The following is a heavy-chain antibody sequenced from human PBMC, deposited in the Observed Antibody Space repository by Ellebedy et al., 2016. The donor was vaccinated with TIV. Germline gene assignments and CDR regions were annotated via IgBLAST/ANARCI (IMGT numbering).Heavy chain of an antibody. CDR2: ISGSGGST. CDR1: GFTFSSYA. CDR3: AKPALRGLLWFGELNNWFDP. Sequence: GESLKISXAASGFTFSSYAMSWVRQAPGKGLEWVSAISGSGGSTYYADSVKGRFTISRDNSKNTLYLQMNSLRAEDTAVYYCAKPALRGLLWFGELNNWFDPWGQGTLVTVSS. J-gene: IGHJ5*02. V-gene: IGHV3-23*01. D-gene: IGHD3-10*01.